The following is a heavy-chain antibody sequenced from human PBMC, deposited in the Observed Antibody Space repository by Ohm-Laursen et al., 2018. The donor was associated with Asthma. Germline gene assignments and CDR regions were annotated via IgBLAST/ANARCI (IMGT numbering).Heavy chain of an antibody. CDR3: ARKFSSGWLFDF. Sequence: SLRLSCAASGFTVGSDYMTWVRQAPGKGLEWVSAIYSGGTTYYADSVRGQFTISRDNSKNTLYLQMNSLGAEDTAVYYCARKFSSGWLFDFWGQGTLVTVSS. V-gene: IGHV3-53*01. CDR1: GFTVGSDY. CDR2: IYSGGTT. J-gene: IGHJ4*02. D-gene: IGHD6-19*01.